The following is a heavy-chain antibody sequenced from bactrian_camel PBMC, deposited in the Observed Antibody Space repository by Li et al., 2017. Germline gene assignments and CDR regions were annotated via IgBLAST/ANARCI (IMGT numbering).Heavy chain of an antibody. Sequence: VQLVESGGGSVQAGGSLTLSCAASDYPWGNNCMGWFRQVSGKEREGVAAMYQGGAKTYYADSVKGRFTISQDNAKNTLYLQMNSLKPEDTAMYYCAAADISSVPRCHIQVLGVILGAAGGIGYRGQGTQVTVS. CDR1: DYPWGNNC. D-gene: IGHD3*01. V-gene: IGHV3S40*01. J-gene: IGHJ4*01. CDR3: AAADISSVPRCHIQVLGVILGAAGGIGY. CDR2: MYQGGAKT.